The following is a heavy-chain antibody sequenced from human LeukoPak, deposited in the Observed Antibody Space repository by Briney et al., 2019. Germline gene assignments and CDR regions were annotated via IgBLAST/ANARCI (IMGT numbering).Heavy chain of an antibody. V-gene: IGHV1-2*02. J-gene: IGHJ4*02. D-gene: IGHD5-12*01. Sequence: GASVKVSCKASGYTFTGYYMHWVRQAPGQGLEWMGWTNPNSGGTNYAQKFQGRVTMTRDTSISTAYMELSRLRSDDTAVYYCATGRGYSGYDEGPSDYWGQGTLVTVSS. CDR2: TNPNSGGT. CDR3: ATGRGYSGYDEGPSDY. CDR1: GYTFTGYY.